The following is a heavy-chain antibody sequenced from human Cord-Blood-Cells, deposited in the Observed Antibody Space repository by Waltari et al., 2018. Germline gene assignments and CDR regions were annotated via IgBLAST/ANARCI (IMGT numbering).Heavy chain of an antibody. J-gene: IGHJ4*02. CDR3: ARDFRDSSSSGGFDY. D-gene: IGHD6-6*01. CDR1: GYSISSGYY. V-gene: IGHV4-38-2*02. CDR2: IYHSGST. Sequence: QVQLQESGPGLVKPSETPSLTCAVSGYSISSGYYWGWIRQPPGKGLEWIGSIYHSGSTYYNPALKSRVTISVDTSKNQFSLKLSSVTAADTAVYYCARDFRDSSSSGGFDYWGQGTLVTVSS.